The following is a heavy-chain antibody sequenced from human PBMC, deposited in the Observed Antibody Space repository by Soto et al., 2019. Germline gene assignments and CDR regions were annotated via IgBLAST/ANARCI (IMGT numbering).Heavy chain of an antibody. D-gene: IGHD2-2*01. J-gene: IGHJ6*02. Sequence: QVQLVQSGAEVKKPGASVKVSCKASGYTFTSYGISWVRQAPGQGLEWMGWISAYNGNTNYAQKLQGRVTMTTDTSTXXAXRXXRSLGSDDTAVYYCARDPGVVFVPAATYYYDGMDVWGQGTTVTVSS. V-gene: IGHV1-18*01. CDR1: GYTFTSYG. CDR3: ARDPGVVFVPAATYYYDGMDV. CDR2: ISAYNGNT.